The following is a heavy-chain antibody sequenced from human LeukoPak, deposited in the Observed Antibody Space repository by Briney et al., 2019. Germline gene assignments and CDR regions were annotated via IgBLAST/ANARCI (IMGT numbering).Heavy chain of an antibody. CDR2: MIPNSGNT. J-gene: IGHJ4*02. CDR3: ARGRYYDSSGLIDY. CDR1: GYTFTNYD. V-gene: IGHV1-8*03. Sequence: ASVKVSCKASGYTFTNYDINWVRQATGQGLEWMGWMIPNSGNTGYAQKFQGRVTITRNTSISTAYMELSSLRSEDTAVYYCARGRYYDSSGLIDYWGRGTLVTVSS. D-gene: IGHD3-22*01.